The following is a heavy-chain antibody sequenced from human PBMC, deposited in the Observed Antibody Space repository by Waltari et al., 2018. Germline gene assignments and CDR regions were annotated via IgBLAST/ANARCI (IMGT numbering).Heavy chain of an antibody. D-gene: IGHD6-6*01. V-gene: IGHV3-53*04. CDR3: GLAALYGMDV. CDR2: IYSGGST. CDR1: GFTVSSNY. J-gene: IGHJ6*02. Sequence: EVQLVESGGGLVQPGGSLRLSCAASGFTVSSNYMSWVRQAPGKGLSWVSVIYSGGSTYYAVSVKGRFTISRHNSKNTLYRQMNSLRAEDTAVYYCGLAALYGMDVWGQGTTVTVSS.